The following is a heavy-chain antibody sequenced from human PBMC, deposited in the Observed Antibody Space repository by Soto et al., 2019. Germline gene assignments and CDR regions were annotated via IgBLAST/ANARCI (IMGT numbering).Heavy chain of an antibody. J-gene: IGHJ4*02. CDR2: IKSKTDGGTT. D-gene: IGHD2-15*01. CDR1: GFTFSNAW. CDR3: TTRPIPRSTVVTSEGDY. V-gene: IGHV3-15*01. Sequence: EVQLVESGGGLVKPGGSLRLSCAASGFTFSNAWMSWVRQAPGKGLEWVGRIKSKTDGGTTDYAAPVKGRFTIPRDVTNSTLYLPMHSLDTEYTDVSYCTTRPIPRSTVVTSEGDYWSKGTLVTVSS.